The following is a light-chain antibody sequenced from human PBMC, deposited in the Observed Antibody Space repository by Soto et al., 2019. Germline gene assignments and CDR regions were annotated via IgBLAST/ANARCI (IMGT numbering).Light chain of an antibody. CDR3: CSYAGSPYV. CDR1: SSDVGGYNY. J-gene: IGLJ1*01. V-gene: IGLV2-11*01. CDR2: DVS. Sequence: QSALTQPRSVSGSPGQSVTISCTGTSSDVGGYNYVSWYQQHPGKAPKVMIYDVSERPSGVPDRFSGSKSGNTASLTISGLQAEDEADYYCCSYAGSPYVFGTGTKLTVL.